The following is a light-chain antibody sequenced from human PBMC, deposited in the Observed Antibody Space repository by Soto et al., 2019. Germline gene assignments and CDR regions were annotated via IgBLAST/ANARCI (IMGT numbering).Light chain of an antibody. Sequence: QSVLTQPASVSGSPGQSITISCTGTSNDIGGYNYVSWYQHNSGKAPKLVIYGVSDRPSGVSNRFSGSKSGNTASLTISGLQADDEADYYCSSFTTSTTLVFGGGTKVTVL. CDR2: GVS. J-gene: IGLJ2*01. CDR1: SNDIGGYNY. CDR3: SSFTTSTTLV. V-gene: IGLV2-14*03.